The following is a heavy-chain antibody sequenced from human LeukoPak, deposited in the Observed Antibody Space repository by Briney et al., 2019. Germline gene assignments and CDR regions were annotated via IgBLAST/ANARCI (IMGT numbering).Heavy chain of an antibody. CDR2: IYSGGST. J-gene: IGHJ3*02. D-gene: IGHD6-13*01. V-gene: IGHV3-53*01. CDR1: GFTVSSNY. Sequence: GGSLRLSCAASGFTVSSNYMSWVRQAPGKGLEWVSVIYSGGSTYYADSVKGRFTISRDNSKNTLYLQMNSLRAEDTTVYYCARDGEAAGSDAFDIWGQGTMVTVSS. CDR3: ARDGEAAGSDAFDI.